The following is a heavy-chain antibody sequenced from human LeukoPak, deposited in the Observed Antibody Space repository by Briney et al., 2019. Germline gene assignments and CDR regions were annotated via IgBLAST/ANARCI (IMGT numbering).Heavy chain of an antibody. CDR1: GFTFSSYW. CDR2: IKQDGSEK. CDR3: AREGVTKENYYYGMDV. J-gene: IGHJ6*02. Sequence: GGSLRLSCAASGFTFSSYWMSWVRQAPGKELEWVANIKQDGSEKYYVDSVKGRFTISRDNAKNSLYLQMNSLRAEDTAVYYCAREGVTKENYYYGMDVWGQGTTVTVSS. V-gene: IGHV3-7*01. D-gene: IGHD3-10*01.